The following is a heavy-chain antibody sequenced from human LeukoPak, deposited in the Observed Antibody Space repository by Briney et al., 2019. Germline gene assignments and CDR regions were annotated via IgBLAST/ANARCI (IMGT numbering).Heavy chain of an antibody. CDR3: ARDSYYDILTGSPVNWFDP. CDR2: INPNSGGT. D-gene: IGHD3-9*01. Sequence: GASVKVSCEASGYTFTGYYMHWVRQAPGQGLEWMGWINPNSGGTNYAQKFQGRVTMTRDTSISTAYMELSRLRSDDTAVYYCARDSYYDILTGSPVNWFDPWGQGTLVTVSS. CDR1: GYTFTGYY. V-gene: IGHV1-2*02. J-gene: IGHJ5*02.